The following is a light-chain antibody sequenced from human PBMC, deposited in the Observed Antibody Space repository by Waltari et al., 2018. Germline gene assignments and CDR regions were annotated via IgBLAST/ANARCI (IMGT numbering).Light chain of an antibody. Sequence: DIQMTQSPSSLSESVGDRVTITCRAGQGISNYLAWFQQKPGKAPKSLIYAASNLQSGVPSKFSGSGSGTDFTLTISSLHPEDFATYYCQQYSDYPITFDQETRLEIK. J-gene: IGKJ5*01. CDR2: AAS. CDR3: QQYSDYPIT. V-gene: IGKV1-16*02. CDR1: QGISNY.